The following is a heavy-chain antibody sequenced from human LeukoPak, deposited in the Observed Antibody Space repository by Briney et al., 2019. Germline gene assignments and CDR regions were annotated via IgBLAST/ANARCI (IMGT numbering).Heavy chain of an antibody. J-gene: IGHJ4*02. CDR1: GFTFSSYW. CDR3: SRRGIGARPFDY. Sequence: GGSLRLSCAASGFTFSSYWMHWVRHAPGKGLVWVSRISTDGSTTTYADSVKGRFTISRDNAKKTLYLQMNSLRAEDTAVYYCSRRGIGARPFDYWGQGTLVTVSS. CDR2: ISTDGSTT. D-gene: IGHD6-6*01. V-gene: IGHV3-74*01.